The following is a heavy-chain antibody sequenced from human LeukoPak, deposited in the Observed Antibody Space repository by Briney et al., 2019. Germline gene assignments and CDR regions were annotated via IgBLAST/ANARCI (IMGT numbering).Heavy chain of an antibody. Sequence: SETLSLTCTVSGGSISSGANYWSWIRQPPGRGLEWIGYISHSESAYYSPSLKSRVTISGDTSKNQFSLKLNSVTAADTAVYYCARAIYDSSGFYQDYAFDIWGQGTMVTVSS. D-gene: IGHD3-22*01. CDR3: ARAIYDSSGFYQDYAFDI. CDR1: GGSISSGANY. V-gene: IGHV4-30-2*01. CDR2: ISHSESA. J-gene: IGHJ3*02.